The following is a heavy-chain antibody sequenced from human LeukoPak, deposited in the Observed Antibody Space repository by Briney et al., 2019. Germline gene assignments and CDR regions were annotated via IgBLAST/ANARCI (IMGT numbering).Heavy chain of an antibody. CDR1: GHTFTSYG. CDR2: ISAYNGNT. J-gene: IGHJ5*02. V-gene: IGHV1-18*01. CDR3: AIAIMITFGGVIGHNWFDP. D-gene: IGHD3-16*02. Sequence: GASVKVSCKASGHTFTSYGISWVRQAPGQGLEWMGWISAYNGNTNYAQKLQGRVTMTTDTSTSTAYMELRSLRSDDTAVYYSAIAIMITFGGVIGHNWFDPWGQGTLVTVSS.